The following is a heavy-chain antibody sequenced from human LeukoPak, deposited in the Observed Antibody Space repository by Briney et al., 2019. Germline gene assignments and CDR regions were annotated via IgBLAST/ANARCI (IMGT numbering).Heavy chain of an antibody. V-gene: IGHV4-31*03. CDR3: AKGTEEMATIYFDY. J-gene: IGHJ4*02. D-gene: IGHD5-24*01. CDR2: IYYSGST. CDR1: GGSISSGGYY. Sequence: SETLSLTCTVSGGSISSGGYYWSWIRQHPGKGLEWIGYIYYSGSTYYNPSLKSRVTISVDTSKNQFSLKLSSVTAADTAVYYCAKGTEEMATIYFDYWGQGTLVTVSS.